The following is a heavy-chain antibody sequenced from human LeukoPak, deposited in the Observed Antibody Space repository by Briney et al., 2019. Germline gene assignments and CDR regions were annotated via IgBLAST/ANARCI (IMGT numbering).Heavy chain of an antibody. CDR2: INHSGST. J-gene: IGHJ4*02. D-gene: IGHD6-13*01. CDR1: GGSFSGYY. Sequence: PPETLSPTCAVYGGSFSGYYWSWIRQPPGKGLEWIGEINHSGSTNYNPSLKSRVTISVDTSKNQFSLKLSSVTAADTAVYYCARGLPRPSSSWYVPRCYFDYWGQGTLVTVSS. CDR3: ARGLPRPSSSWYVPRCYFDY. V-gene: IGHV4-34*01.